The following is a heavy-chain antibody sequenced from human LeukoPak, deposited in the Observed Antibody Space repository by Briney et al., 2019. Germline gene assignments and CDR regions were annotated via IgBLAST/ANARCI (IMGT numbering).Heavy chain of an antibody. J-gene: IGHJ4*02. V-gene: IGHV1-69*06. D-gene: IGHD3-9*01. CDR3: ARVTTIASVLRYFDWLFYFDY. Sequence: SVNVSCKASGVTLSSYAISWVRQAPGQGLEWMGGIIPIFGTANYAQKFQGRVTITADKSTSTAYMELSSLRSEDTAVYYCARVTTIASVLRYFDWLFYFDYWGQGTLVTVSS. CDR2: IIPIFGTA. CDR1: GVTLSSYA.